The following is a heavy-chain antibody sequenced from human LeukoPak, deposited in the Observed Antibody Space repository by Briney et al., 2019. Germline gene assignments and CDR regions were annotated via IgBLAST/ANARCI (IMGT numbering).Heavy chain of an antibody. CDR2: ISYDGSNK. CDR1: GFTFSSYG. D-gene: IGHD4-17*01. J-gene: IGHJ4*02. V-gene: IGHV3-30*18. CDR3: AKPSDYGDYVNYYFDY. Sequence: GGSLRLSCAASGFTFSSYGMHWVRQAPGKGLEWVAVISYDGSNKYYADSVKGRFTISRENSKNTLYLQMNSLRAEDTAVYYCAKPSDYGDYVNYYFDYWGQGTLVTVSS.